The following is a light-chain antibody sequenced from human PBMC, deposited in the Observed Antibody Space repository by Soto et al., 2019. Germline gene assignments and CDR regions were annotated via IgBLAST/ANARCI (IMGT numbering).Light chain of an antibody. CDR1: QSLLHSNGYNY. CDR2: LGS. V-gene: IGKV2-28*01. J-gene: IGKJ1*01. CDR3: LKDLTNPTT. Sequence: DIVMTQSPLSLPVTPGEPASISCRSCQSLLHSNGYNYLDWYLQKPGQSPQLLIYLGSNRAAGGPDGFSSSGSAANFTLLISRVEAADVGVYYCLKDLTNPTTFGQGTKVEIK.